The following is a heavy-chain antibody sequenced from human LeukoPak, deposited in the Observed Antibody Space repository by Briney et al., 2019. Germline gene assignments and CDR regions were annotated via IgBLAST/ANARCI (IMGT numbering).Heavy chain of an antibody. CDR1: GFTFSSYA. CDR3: AKDPDIRLGRDGNY. Sequence: GGSLRLSCAASGFTFSSYAMSWVRQAPGKGLEWVSAISGSGGSTYYADSVKGRFTISRDNSKNTLYLQMNSLRAEDTAVYYCAKDPDIRLGRDGNYWGQGTLVTVSS. V-gene: IGHV3-23*01. J-gene: IGHJ4*02. CDR2: ISGSGGST. D-gene: IGHD7-27*01.